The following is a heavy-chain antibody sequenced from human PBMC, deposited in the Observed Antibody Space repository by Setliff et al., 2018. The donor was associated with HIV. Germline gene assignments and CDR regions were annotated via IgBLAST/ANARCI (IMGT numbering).Heavy chain of an antibody. CDR3: ARGSKGGFFDY. CDR2: ISYTGTT. D-gene: IGHD3-16*01. V-gene: IGHV4-59*12. Sequence: SETLSLTCTVSGGSISNYYWSWIRQPPGKGLEWIGYISYTGTTKYNPSLKSRVTISVDTSKNQFSLKLSSVTAADTAVYYCARGSKGGFFDYWGQGTLVTVSS. J-gene: IGHJ4*02. CDR1: GGSISNYY.